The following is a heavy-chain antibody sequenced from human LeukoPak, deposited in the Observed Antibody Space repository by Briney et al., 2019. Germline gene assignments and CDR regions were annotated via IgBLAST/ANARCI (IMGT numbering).Heavy chain of an antibody. CDR3: ARGTARYCSSTSCQEGYFDY. J-gene: IGHJ4*02. D-gene: IGHD2-2*01. CDR1: GFTFSSYG. Sequence: PGGSLRLSCAASGFTFSSYGMHWVRQAPGKGLEWVAVIWYDGSNKYYADSVKGRFTISRDNSKNTLYLQMNSLRAEDTAVYYCARGTARYCSSTSCQEGYFDYWGQGTLVIVSS. CDR2: IWYDGSNK. V-gene: IGHV3-33*01.